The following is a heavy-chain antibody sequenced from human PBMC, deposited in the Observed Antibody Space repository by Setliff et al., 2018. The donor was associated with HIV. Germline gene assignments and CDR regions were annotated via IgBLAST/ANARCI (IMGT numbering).Heavy chain of an antibody. D-gene: IGHD3-10*01. J-gene: IGHJ3*02. Sequence: PGGSLRLSCGVFGFTLDTYGMHWVRQAPGTGLEWVAGIWYDGNNKNYEDSVKGRFTISRDNSKNTVHLQMNSLRVEDTAVYYCAKELGGSGIDAFDIWGQGTMVTVSS. CDR2: IWYDGNNK. V-gene: IGHV3-30*02. CDR1: GFTLDTYG. CDR3: AKELGGSGIDAFDI.